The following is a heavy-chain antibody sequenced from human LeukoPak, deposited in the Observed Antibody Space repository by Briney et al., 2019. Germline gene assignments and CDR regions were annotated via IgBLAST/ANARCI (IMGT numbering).Heavy chain of an antibody. CDR3: ARAGSLWFGESKFDY. CDR2: MNIDGSEK. Sequence: GGSLRLSCAASGFTFSNYWMGWVRQAPGKRLEWVANMNIDGSEKYYVDSVKGRFTISRDNAKNSLYLQMNSLRAEDTAVYYCARAGSLWFGESKFDYWGQGTLVTVSS. V-gene: IGHV3-7*01. CDR1: GFTFSNYW. J-gene: IGHJ4*02. D-gene: IGHD3-10*01.